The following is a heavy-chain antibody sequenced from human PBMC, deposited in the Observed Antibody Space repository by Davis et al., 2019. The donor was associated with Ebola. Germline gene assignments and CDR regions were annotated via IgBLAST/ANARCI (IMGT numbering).Heavy chain of an antibody. J-gene: IGHJ4*02. CDR2: LYYSGST. CDR1: GGSMRSGVTY. CDR3: ARNSSGFGHFDF. Sequence: PSETLSLTCTVSGGSMRSGVTYWGWIRQPPGKGLEWIASLYYSGSTYYNPSLKSRATISVDPAMNQFSLNLHSVTAADTAVYYCARNSSGFGHFDFWGQGALVTVSS. D-gene: IGHD6-19*01. V-gene: IGHV4-39*07.